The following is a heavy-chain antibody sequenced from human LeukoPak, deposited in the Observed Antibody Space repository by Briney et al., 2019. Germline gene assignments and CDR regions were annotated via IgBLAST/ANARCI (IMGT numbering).Heavy chain of an antibody. Sequence: ASVKVSCKASGYTFNNLYMHWVRQAPGQGLEWMGVINPSGGSTSYAQKFQGRVTMTRDTSTSTVYMELSSLRSEDTAVYYCARDDNGDNWFDPWGQGTLVTVSS. V-gene: IGHV1-46*02. CDR2: INPSGGST. J-gene: IGHJ5*02. D-gene: IGHD4-17*01. CDR1: GYTFNNLY. CDR3: ARDDNGDNWFDP.